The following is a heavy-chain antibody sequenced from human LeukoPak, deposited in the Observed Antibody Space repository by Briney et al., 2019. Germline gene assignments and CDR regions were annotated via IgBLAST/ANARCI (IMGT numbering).Heavy chain of an antibody. J-gene: IGHJ2*01. CDR2: ISAGSGTV. V-gene: IGHV3-48*04. CDR1: GLSLSSNN. CDR3: TKDLGLRRMI. D-gene: IGHD1-14*01. Sequence: GGSLRLSCAASGLSLSSNNMHGVRQAPGGGLEWLSYISAGSGTVFSADSVKGRFSISRDNARESLFLQMNSLRVDDTAVYYCTKDLGLRRMIWGRGTLVIVSS.